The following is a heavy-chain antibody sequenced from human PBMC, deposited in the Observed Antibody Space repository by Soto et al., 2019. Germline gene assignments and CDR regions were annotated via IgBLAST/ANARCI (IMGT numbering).Heavy chain of an antibody. D-gene: IGHD4-17*01. CDR3: AKDLQSYGDYDYYCYGMDV. J-gene: IGHJ6*02. CDR1: GFTFSTYG. V-gene: IGHV3-30*18. Sequence: QVQLVESGGGEVQPGRSLTLSCAASGFTFSTYGMHSVRQTPGKGLEWVAVISYDGTNKFYSDSVKGRFTISRDNFKNTLTLQMNSLRADDTAVYSCAKDLQSYGDYDYYCYGMDVWGLGTRVTVSS. CDR2: ISYDGTNK.